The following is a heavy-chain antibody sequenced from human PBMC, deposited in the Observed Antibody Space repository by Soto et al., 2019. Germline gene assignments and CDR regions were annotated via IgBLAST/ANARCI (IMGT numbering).Heavy chain of an antibody. CDR1: GYTFTGYY. CDR2: INPNSGGT. Sequence: ASVKVSCKASGYTFTGYYMHWVRQAPGQGLEWMGWINPNSGGTNYAQKFQGWVTMTRDTSISTAYMELSRLRSDDTAVYYCARGQPSTVTTNYYGMDVWGQGTTVTVSS. D-gene: IGHD4-17*01. CDR3: ARGQPSTVTTNYYGMDV. V-gene: IGHV1-2*04. J-gene: IGHJ6*02.